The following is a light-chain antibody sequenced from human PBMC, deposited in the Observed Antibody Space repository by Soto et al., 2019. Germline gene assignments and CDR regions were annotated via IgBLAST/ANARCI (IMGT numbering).Light chain of an antibody. CDR1: QSINTW. V-gene: IGKV1-5*03. CDR2: KAS. Sequence: DIQMTQSPSTLSASIGDRVTITCRASQSINTWLAWYQQKPGKAPKLLIYKASTLESGVPSRFSGSGSGTEFTLTISRLQPDDFATYYCQQYSTYSRTFGQGTKVDIK. CDR3: QQYSTYSRT. J-gene: IGKJ1*01.